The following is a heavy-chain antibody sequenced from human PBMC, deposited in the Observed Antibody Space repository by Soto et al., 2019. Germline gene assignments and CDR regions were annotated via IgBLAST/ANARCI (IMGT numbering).Heavy chain of an antibody. V-gene: IGHV1-69*08. D-gene: IGHD5-12*01. CDR1: GGTFSSYT. CDR2: IIPILGIA. Sequence: QVQLVQSGAEVKKPGSSVKVSCKASGGTFSSYTISWVRQAPGQGLEWMGRIIPILGIANYAQKVQGRVTITADKSTSTAYMELSSLRSEDTAVYYCARDEGIDGGYDRWGQGTLVTVSS. J-gene: IGHJ4*02. CDR3: ARDEGIDGGYDR.